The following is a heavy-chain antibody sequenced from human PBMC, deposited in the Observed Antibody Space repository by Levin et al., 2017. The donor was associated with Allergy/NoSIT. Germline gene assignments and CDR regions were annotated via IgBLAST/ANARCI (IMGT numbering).Heavy chain of an antibody. J-gene: IGHJ4*02. CDR3: AKYGVVLSAHFDS. V-gene: IGHV4-59*10. Sequence: SETLSLTCSVSGTSISSWYWSWIRQPAGKGLEWIGRIHTTGGTSYNSSLQSRVTISVDASNNQFSLKLTSMTAADTAVYYCAKYGVVLSAHFDSWGQGTLVIVSA. CDR2: IHTTGGT. CDR1: GTSISSWY. D-gene: IGHD2-8*01.